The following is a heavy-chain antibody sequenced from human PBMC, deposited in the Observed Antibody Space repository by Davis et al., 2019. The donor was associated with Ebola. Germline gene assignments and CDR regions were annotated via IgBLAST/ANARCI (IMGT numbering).Heavy chain of an antibody. CDR3: ARAMGIAKTGGGWFDP. CDR1: GYTFTGYY. CDR2: INPNSGGT. V-gene: IGHV1-2*06. J-gene: IGHJ5*02. D-gene: IGHD6-13*01. Sequence: ASVKVSCKASGYTFTGYYMHWVRQAPGQGLEWMGRINPNSGGTNYAQKFQGRVTITRDTSASTAYMELSSLRSEDTAVYYCARAMGIAKTGGGWFDPWGQGTLVTVSS.